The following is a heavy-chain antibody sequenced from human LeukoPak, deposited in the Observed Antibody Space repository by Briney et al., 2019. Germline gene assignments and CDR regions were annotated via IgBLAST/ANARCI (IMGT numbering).Heavy chain of an antibody. J-gene: IGHJ4*02. CDR1: GFTFSSYA. V-gene: IGHV3-30-3*01. CDR3: AKGRYSSSWYGDY. D-gene: IGHD6-13*01. Sequence: GGSLRLSCAASGFTFSSYAMHWVRQAPGKGLEWVAVISYDGSNKYYADSVKGRFTISRDNSKNTLYLQMNSLRAEDTAVYYCAKGRYSSSWYGDYWGQGTLVTVSS. CDR2: ISYDGSNK.